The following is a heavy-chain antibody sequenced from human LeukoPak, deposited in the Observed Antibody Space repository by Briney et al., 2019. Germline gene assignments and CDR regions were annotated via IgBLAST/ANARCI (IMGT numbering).Heavy chain of an antibody. CDR1: GFTFSSYA. D-gene: IGHD3-22*01. J-gene: IGHJ4*02. V-gene: IGHV3-23*01. CDR2: ISGSGGST. CDR3: AKVGGSYYYDSSGSNGYYFDY. Sequence: PGGSLRLSCAASGFTFSSYAMSWVRQAPEKGLEWVSAISGSGGSTYYADSVKGRFTISRDNSKNTLYLQMNSLRAEDTAVYYCAKVGGSYYYDSSGSNGYYFDYWGQGTLVTVSS.